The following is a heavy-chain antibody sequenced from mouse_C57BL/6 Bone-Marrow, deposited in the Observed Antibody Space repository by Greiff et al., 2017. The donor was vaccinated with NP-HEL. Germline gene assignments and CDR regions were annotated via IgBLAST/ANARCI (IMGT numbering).Heavy chain of an antibody. J-gene: IGHJ2*01. CDR1: GFTFSDYY. V-gene: IGHV5-12*01. CDR3: ARHYDYDGGYFDY. D-gene: IGHD2-4*01. Sequence: EVKVEESGGGLVQPGGSLKLSCAASGFTFSDYYMYWVRQTPEKRLEWVAYISNGGGSTYYPDTVKGRFTISRDNAKNTLYLQMSRLKSEDTAMYYCARHYDYDGGYFDYWGQGTTLTVSS. CDR2: ISNGGGST.